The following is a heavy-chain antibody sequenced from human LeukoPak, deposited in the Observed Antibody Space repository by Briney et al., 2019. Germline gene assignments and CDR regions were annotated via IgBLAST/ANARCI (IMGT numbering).Heavy chain of an antibody. CDR2: INHSGST. V-gene: IGHV4-34*01. CDR1: GESFSGYY. D-gene: IGHD6-19*01. J-gene: IGHJ4*02. CDR3: ARNSGWYGSPFDY. Sequence: PSETLSLTCAVYGESFSGYYWSWIRQPPGKGLEWIGEINHSGSTNYNPSLKSRVTISVDTSKNQFSLKLSSVTAADTAVYYCARNSGWYGSPFDYWGQGTLVTVSS.